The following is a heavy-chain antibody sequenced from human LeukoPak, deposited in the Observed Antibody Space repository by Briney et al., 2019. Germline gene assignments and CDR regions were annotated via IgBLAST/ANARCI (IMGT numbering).Heavy chain of an antibody. D-gene: IGHD2-2*01. J-gene: IGHJ6*02. Sequence: ASVKVSCKASGYTFTSYGISWVRQAPGQGLEWMGWISAYNGNTNYAQKLQGRVTMTTDTSTNTAYMELRSLRSDDTAVYYCARDSRLYCSSTSCKYYYYYGMDVWGQGTTVTVSS. CDR3: ARDSRLYCSSTSCKYYYYYGMDV. V-gene: IGHV1-18*01. CDR1: GYTFTSYG. CDR2: ISAYNGNT.